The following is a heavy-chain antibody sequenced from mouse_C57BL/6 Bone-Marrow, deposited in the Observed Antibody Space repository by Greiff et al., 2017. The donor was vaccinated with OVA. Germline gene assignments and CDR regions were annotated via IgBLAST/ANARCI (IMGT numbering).Heavy chain of an antibody. CDR1: GFTFSDYY. J-gene: IGHJ1*03. CDR3: ARRNFWYFDV. CDR2: ISNGGGST. Sequence: EVKLMESGGGLVQPGGSLKLSCAASGFTFSDYYMYWVRQTPEKRLEWVAYISNGGGSTYYPDTVKGRFTISRDNAKNTLYLQMSRLKSEDTAMYYCARRNFWYFDVWGTGTTVTVSS. V-gene: IGHV5-12*01.